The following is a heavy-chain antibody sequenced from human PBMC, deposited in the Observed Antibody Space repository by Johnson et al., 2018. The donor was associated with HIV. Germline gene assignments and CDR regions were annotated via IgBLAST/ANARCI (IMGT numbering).Heavy chain of an antibody. CDR2: ISYDGSKK. V-gene: IGHV3-30*18. CDR3: AKELALYSSGYGGDAFDI. D-gene: IGHD6-19*01. J-gene: IGHJ3*02. Sequence: QMQLVESGGGVVQPGRSLRLSCAASGFTFSSYGMHWVRQAPGKGLAWVAVISYDGSKKYYADSVKGRFPISRDNSKNTLYLQMNSLRAEDTAVYYCAKELALYSSGYGGDAFDIWGQGTMVTVSS. CDR1: GFTFSSYG.